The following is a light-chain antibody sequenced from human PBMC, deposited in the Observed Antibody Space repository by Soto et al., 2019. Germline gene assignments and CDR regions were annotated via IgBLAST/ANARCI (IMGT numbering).Light chain of an antibody. CDR3: QSYDSNTVI. J-gene: IGLJ2*01. V-gene: IGLV2-11*01. CDR2: GVN. CDR1: SSNVDDYRY. Sequence: QSALTQPRSVSGSPGQSLTISCTGTSSNVDDYRYVSWYQQFPGKAPKLVIYGVNQRPSGVPNRFSGSTDGSSNSASLTISGLQTEDEADYYCQSYDSNTVIFGGGTKLTVL.